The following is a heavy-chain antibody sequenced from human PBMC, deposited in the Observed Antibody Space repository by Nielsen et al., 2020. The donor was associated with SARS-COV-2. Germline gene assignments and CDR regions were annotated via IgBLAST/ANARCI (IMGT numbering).Heavy chain of an antibody. Sequence: ASVKVSCKASGYIFTRNYMHWVRQAPGQGLEWMGIINPSGGSTTYAQKFQGRVTITRDASASTAYMELSSLRSEDTAVYYCARDLGGSGSYYVDYWGQGTLVTVSS. D-gene: IGHD1-26*01. J-gene: IGHJ4*02. V-gene: IGHV1-46*01. CDR3: ARDLGGSGSYYVDY. CDR1: GYIFTRNY. CDR2: INPSGGST.